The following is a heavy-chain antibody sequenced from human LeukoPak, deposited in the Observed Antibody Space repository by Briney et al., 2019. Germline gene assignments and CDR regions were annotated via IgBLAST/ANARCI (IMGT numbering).Heavy chain of an antibody. D-gene: IGHD5-18*01. CDR2: INLNSGGT. CDR1: GYTFTRYE. Sequence: ASVKLSCKASGYTFTRYETHWVRQAPRHRLEWLAWINLNSGGTNYAQKFQGRVTMTRDTSISTAYMELSRLRSDDTAVYYCARDSAPGDTYGLLGIDSWGQGTLVTVSS. CDR3: ARDSAPGDTYGLLGIDS. V-gene: IGHV1-2*02. J-gene: IGHJ4*02.